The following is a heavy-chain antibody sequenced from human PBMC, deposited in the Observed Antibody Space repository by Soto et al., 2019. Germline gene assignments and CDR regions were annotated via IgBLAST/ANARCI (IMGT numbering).Heavy chain of an antibody. V-gene: IGHV4-30-4*01. CDR2: IYYSGST. CDR3: ARDRGSYDFWSRYYIDD. D-gene: IGHD3-3*01. Sequence: PSETLSLTCTVSGGSISSGDYYWSWIRQPPGKGLEWIGYIYYSGSTYYNPSLKSRVTISVDTSKNQFSLKLSSVTAADTAVYYCARDRGSYDFWSRYYIDDWGPGTLVTVSS. CDR1: GGSISSGDYY. J-gene: IGHJ4*02.